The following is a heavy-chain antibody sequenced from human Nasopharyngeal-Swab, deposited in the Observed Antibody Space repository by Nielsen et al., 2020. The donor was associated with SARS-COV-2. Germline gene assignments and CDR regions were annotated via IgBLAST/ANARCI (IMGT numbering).Heavy chain of an antibody. CDR1: GYTFTSYY. V-gene: IGHV1-18*04. J-gene: IGHJ4*02. Sequence: ASVKVSCKASGYTFTSYYMHWVRQAPGQGLEWMGWISAYNGNTNYAQKLQGRVTMTTDTSASTAYMELRSLRSDDTAVYYCARDAYYYGSGSYSKNFDYWGQGTLVTVSS. D-gene: IGHD3-10*01. CDR2: ISAYNGNT. CDR3: ARDAYYYGSGSYSKNFDY.